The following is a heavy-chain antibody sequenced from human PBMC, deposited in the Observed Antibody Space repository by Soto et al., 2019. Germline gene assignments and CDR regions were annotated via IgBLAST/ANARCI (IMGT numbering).Heavy chain of an antibody. D-gene: IGHD4-4*01. J-gene: IGHJ4*02. Sequence: GGSLRLSCAASGFTFSTSWMSWVRQAPGKGLEWVANIERDGSDKYYVDTVMGRFTISRDNAKISLFLQINSLRVEDTAVYYCATDKFASSNSISDYWGQGTLVTVSS. CDR2: IERDGSDK. CDR3: ATDKFASSNSISDY. V-gene: IGHV3-7*04. CDR1: GFTFSTSW.